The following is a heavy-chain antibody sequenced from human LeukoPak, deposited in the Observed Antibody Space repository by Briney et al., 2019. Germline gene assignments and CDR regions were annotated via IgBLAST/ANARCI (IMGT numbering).Heavy chain of an antibody. V-gene: IGHV4-59*12. CDR3: ARAIEAAGHFDY. Sequence: SETLSLTCTVSGGSISSYYWSWIRQPPGKGLEWIGYIYYSGSTNYNPSLKSRVTISVDTSKKQFSLKLSSVTAADTAVYYCARAIEAAGHFDYWGQGTLATVSS. J-gene: IGHJ4*02. D-gene: IGHD6-13*01. CDR1: GGSISSYY. CDR2: IYYSGST.